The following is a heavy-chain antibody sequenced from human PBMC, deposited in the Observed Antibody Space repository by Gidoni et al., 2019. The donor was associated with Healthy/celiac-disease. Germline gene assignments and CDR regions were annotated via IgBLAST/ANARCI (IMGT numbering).Heavy chain of an antibody. CDR1: GFTFSSYS. CDR2: ISSSSSYI. D-gene: IGHD1-1*01. CDR3: ARDRATTGTASCHDY. J-gene: IGHJ4*02. Sequence: EVQLVESGGGLVKPGGSLRLSCAASGFTFSSYSMNWVRQAPGKGLEWVSSISSSSSYIYYADSVKGRFTISRDNAKNSLYLQMNSLRAEDTAVYYCARDRATTGTASCHDYWGQGTLVTVSS. V-gene: IGHV3-21*01.